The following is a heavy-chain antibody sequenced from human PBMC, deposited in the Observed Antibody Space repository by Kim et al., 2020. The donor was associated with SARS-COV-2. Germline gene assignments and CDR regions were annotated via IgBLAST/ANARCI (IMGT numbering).Heavy chain of an antibody. V-gene: IGHV3-23*01. Sequence: GGSLRLSCAASGFTFSIYSMSWVRQAPGEGLEWVSSVNSGGDDTYYADSVKGRFTISRDNSRNTVFLQMNGLTAEDTAVYHCARRSSGLGGFDYWGQGTLVTVSS. D-gene: IGHD2-15*01. CDR1: GFTFSIYS. J-gene: IGHJ4*02. CDR3: ARRSSGLGGFDY. CDR2: VNSGGDDT.